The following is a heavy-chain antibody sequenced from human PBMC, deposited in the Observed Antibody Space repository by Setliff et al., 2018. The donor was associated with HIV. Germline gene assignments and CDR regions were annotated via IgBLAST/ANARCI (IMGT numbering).Heavy chain of an antibody. D-gene: IGHD2-15*01. CDR3: ARGGFNHAFGT. Sequence: PGESLKISCVASGFTFNSYWMYWVRQAPGKGLVCVSRVNNDGTDAIYADSVKGRFTISRDNAKSTVYLQMGSLSADDTAVYYCARGGFNHAFGTWGQGTMVTVSS. CDR2: VNNDGTDA. J-gene: IGHJ3*02. CDR1: GFTFNSYW. V-gene: IGHV3-74*01.